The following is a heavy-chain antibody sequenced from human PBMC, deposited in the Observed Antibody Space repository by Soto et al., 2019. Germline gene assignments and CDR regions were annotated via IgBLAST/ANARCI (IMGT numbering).Heavy chain of an antibody. V-gene: IGHV1-18*04. D-gene: IGHD2-15*01. CDR2: ISAYNGNT. Sequence: QVQLVQSGAEVKKPGASVKVSCKASGYTFTSYGISWVRQAPGQGLEWMGWISAYNGNTNYAQKLQGRVTMTTDTSSSTAYMELRSLRSDDTAVYYCARDVGMQGYCSGGSCPTDPFDYWGQGTLVTVSS. CDR3: ARDVGMQGYCSGGSCPTDPFDY. J-gene: IGHJ4*02. CDR1: GYTFTSYG.